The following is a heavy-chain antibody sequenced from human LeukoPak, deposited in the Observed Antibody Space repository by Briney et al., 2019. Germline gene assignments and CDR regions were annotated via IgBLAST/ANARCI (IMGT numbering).Heavy chain of an antibody. CDR3: ARGRGYYYDSSGYTDY. V-gene: IGHV3-30*19. CDR2: ILSDGSKE. CDR1: EFTFSSYG. Sequence: PGGSLRLSCAASEFTFSSYGMHWVRQAPGKELEWVAVILSDGSKEFYTDSVKGRFTISRDNSKNTLYLQMNSLRAEDTAVYYCARGRGYYYDSSGYTDYWGQGTLVAVSS. D-gene: IGHD3-22*01. J-gene: IGHJ4*02.